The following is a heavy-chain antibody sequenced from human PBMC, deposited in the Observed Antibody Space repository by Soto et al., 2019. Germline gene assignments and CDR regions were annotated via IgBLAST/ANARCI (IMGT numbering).Heavy chain of an antibody. CDR2: INHSGRT. Sequence: QVQLPPWGAGLLKPSEPLSLTCAVYGGSFSGYYWSWIRQPPGKGLEWIGEINHSGRTNYNPSLTSRVSISVDTSENQFSLKLSSVTAADTAVYYCARGHPWVRWLQYSYFDYWGQGTLVTVSS. J-gene: IGHJ4*02. CDR3: ARGHPWVRWLQYSYFDY. V-gene: IGHV4-34*01. CDR1: GGSFSGYY. D-gene: IGHD5-12*01.